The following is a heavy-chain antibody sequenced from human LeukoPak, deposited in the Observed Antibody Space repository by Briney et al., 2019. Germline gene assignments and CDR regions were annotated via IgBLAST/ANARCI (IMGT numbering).Heavy chain of an antibody. Sequence: GGSLRLSCAASGFTFSSYAMSWVRQAPGKGLEWVSIISGSGGDTYYADSVKGRFTISRDNSKNTLYLQMNSLRAEDTAVYYCAKEREQWLVPFDYWGQGTLVTVSS. J-gene: IGHJ4*02. D-gene: IGHD6-19*01. V-gene: IGHV3-23*01. CDR3: AKEREQWLVPFDY. CDR2: ISGSGGDT. CDR1: GFTFSSYA.